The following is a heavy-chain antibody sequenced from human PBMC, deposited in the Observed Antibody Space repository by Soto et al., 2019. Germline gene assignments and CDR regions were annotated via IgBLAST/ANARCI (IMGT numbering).Heavy chain of an antibody. J-gene: IGHJ6*02. Sequence: EVQLVESGGGLVQPGGSLRLSCEASGFTLSSYSMYWARQAPGQGLEWVSYISSSSSTIYYADSVKGRFTISRDNAKNSLYLPMNSLRDEDTAVYYCARDNPRSSGWDVWGQGTTVTVSS. CDR1: GFTLSSYS. CDR3: ARDNPRSSGWDV. CDR2: ISSSSSTI. V-gene: IGHV3-48*02.